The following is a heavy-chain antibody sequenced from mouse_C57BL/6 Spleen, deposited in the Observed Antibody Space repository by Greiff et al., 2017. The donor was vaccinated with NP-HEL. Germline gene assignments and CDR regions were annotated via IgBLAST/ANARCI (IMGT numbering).Heavy chain of an antibody. CDR3: TRNDYYGRSYGAMDY. J-gene: IGHJ4*01. D-gene: IGHD1-1*01. CDR2: IRNKANNHAT. CDR1: GFTFSDAW. V-gene: IGHV6-6*01. Sequence: EVQVVESGGGLVQPGGSMKLSCAASGFTFSDAWMDWVRQSPEKGLEWVAEIRNKANNHATYYAESVKGRFTISRDDSKSSVYLQMNSLRAEDTGIYYCTRNDYYGRSYGAMDYWGQGTSVTVSS.